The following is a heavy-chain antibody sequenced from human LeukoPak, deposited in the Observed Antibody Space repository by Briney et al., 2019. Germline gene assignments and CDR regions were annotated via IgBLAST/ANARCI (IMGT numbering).Heavy chain of an antibody. V-gene: IGHV4-31*03. CDR3: ARVRLEAYCGGDCPEYFQH. CDR1: GGSISSGGYY. D-gene: IGHD2-21*02. J-gene: IGHJ1*01. Sequence: SETLSLTCTVSGGSISSGGYYWSWIRQPPGKGLEWIGYIYYSGSTYYNPSLKSRVTISVDTSKNQFSLKLSSVTAADTAVYYCARVRLEAYCGGDCPEYFQHWGQGTLVTVSS. CDR2: IYYSGST.